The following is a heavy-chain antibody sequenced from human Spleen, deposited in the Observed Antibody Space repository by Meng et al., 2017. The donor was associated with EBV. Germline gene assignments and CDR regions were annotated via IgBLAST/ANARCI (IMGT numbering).Heavy chain of an antibody. Sequence: QGRLVQAGTEVRKPGSPGKVSCKAARGTLSSFGINWVRQAPGQGLEWMGGIIPIFDATNYAQKFQGRLTISADESTGTAYMELSSLRSEDTAVYYCARDPSYDNTGYYDYWGQGTLVTVSS. CDR1: RGTLSSFG. CDR2: IIPIFDAT. D-gene: IGHD3-22*01. CDR3: ARDPSYDNTGYYDY. V-gene: IGHV1-69*01. J-gene: IGHJ4*02.